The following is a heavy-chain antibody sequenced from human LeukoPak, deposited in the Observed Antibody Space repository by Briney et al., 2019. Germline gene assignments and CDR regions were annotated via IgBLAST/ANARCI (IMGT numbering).Heavy chain of an antibody. Sequence: SETLSLTCTVSGGSFSSYYWSWIRQPPGKGLEWIGYIEYSGSTNYNPSLKSRVTISVDTSKNQFSLKLSSVTAADTAVYYCARVRRHSSGWYGGYFVDYWGQGTLVTVSS. CDR1: GGSFSSYY. V-gene: IGHV4-59*12. D-gene: IGHD6-19*01. CDR2: IEYSGST. J-gene: IGHJ4*02. CDR3: ARVRRHSSGWYGGYFVDY.